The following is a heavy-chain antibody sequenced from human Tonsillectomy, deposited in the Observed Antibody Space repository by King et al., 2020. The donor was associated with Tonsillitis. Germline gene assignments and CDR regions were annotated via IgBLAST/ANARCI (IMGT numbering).Heavy chain of an antibody. J-gene: IGHJ4*02. CDR2: IKQNGSEK. CDR1: GYTFSRLL. Sequence: VQLVESGGGLGQPGGSLGLSCAASGYTFSRLLMSGGRQAPGEGVEWGADIKQNGSEKYSVEFLKGRCTLSSDNAKNSLYLQMNSLRAEDTDVYYCAREIEMATITGYWGQGTLVTVSS. V-gene: IGHV3-7*03. CDR3: AREIEMATITGY. D-gene: IGHD5-24*01.